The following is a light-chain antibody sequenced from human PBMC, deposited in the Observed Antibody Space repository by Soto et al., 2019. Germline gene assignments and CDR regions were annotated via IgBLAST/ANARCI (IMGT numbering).Light chain of an antibody. CDR3: QQYGGSRWT. CDR1: QSVSSTY. V-gene: IGKV3-20*01. CDR2: GAS. J-gene: IGKJ1*01. Sequence: EIVLTQSPGTLSLSPGERATLSCRASQSVSSTYFAWYQQKPGQAPRLLIYGASTRATGIPDRFSGSGSGTDFTLTISRLEPEDFAVYYCQQYGGSRWTFGQGTRVDI.